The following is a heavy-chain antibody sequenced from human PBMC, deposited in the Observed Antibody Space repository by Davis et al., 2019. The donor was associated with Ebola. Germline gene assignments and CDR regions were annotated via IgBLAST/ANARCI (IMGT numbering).Heavy chain of an antibody. J-gene: IGHJ4*02. CDR1: GFTFSSYA. V-gene: IGHV3-23*01. D-gene: IGHD2-15*01. Sequence: GGSLRLSCAASGFTFSSYAMTWVRQAPGTGLEWVSAISGSGGSTYYADSVKGRFTISRDNSKSTLYLQMNSLRAEDTAVYYCARVAAATGYWGQGTLVTVSS. CDR3: ARVAAATGY. CDR2: ISGSGGST.